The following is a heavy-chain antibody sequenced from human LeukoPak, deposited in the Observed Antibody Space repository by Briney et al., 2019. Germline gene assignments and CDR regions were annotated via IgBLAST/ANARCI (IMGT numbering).Heavy chain of an antibody. CDR3: ARDRRREVDP. D-gene: IGHD1-26*01. CDR2: IYRSGST. Sequence: SETLSLTCAVSGYSISSGYYWGWIRQPPGKGLEWIGSIYRSGSTYYNPSLKSRVTISVDTSKNQFSLKLSSVTAADTAVYYCARDRRREVDPWGQGTLVTVSS. CDR1: GYSISSGYY. V-gene: IGHV4-38-2*02. J-gene: IGHJ5*02.